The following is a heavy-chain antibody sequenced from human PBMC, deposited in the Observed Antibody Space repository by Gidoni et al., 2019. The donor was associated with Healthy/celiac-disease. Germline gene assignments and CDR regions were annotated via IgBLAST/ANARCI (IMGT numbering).Heavy chain of an antibody. CDR1: GYTFTNYW. CDR2: INPWHSDT. Sequence: QLVQSGPDVKRPGESLPIFCTTSGYTFTNYWIGWVRQMTGKGLEWLGIINPWHSDTRYSPSYQGQVTISADKSSSSALLQWSSLKASDTAMYYCASDSMVRGVTTYFDYWGQGTLVTVSS. V-gene: IGHV5-51*03. J-gene: IGHJ4*02. D-gene: IGHD3-10*01. CDR3: ASDSMVRGVTTYFDY.